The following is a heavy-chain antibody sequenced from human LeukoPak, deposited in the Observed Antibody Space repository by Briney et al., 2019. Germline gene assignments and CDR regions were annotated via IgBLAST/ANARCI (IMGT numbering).Heavy chain of an antibody. CDR1: GGSISSANW. Sequence: SGTLSLTCTVSGGSISSANWWTWVRQPPGKGLEWIGEINHSGSTNYNPSLKSRVTISVDTSKNQFSLKLSSVIAADTAVYYCARDLPPLNWGQGTLVTVSS. J-gene: IGHJ4*02. CDR3: ARDLPPLN. V-gene: IGHV4-4*02. CDR2: INHSGST.